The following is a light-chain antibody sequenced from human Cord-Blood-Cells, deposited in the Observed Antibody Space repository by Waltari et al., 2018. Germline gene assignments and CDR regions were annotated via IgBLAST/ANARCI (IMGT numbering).Light chain of an antibody. CDR1: SSDVGRYHL. CDR3: CAYAVSSTWV. V-gene: IGLV2-23*01. Sequence: QSAPTQPASVSGSPGQSITISCTGTSSDVGRYHLVSWYQPHPGKAPKLMIYEGSKRPSGVSKRFSGSKSGNTASLTIAGLQAEDEADYYCCAYAVSSTWVFGGGTKLTVL. CDR2: EGS. J-gene: IGLJ3*02.